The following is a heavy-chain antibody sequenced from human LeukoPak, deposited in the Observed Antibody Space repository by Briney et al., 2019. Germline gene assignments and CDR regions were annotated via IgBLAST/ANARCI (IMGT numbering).Heavy chain of an antibody. Sequence: GGSLRLSCAASGFTFSSYAMSWVRQAPGKGLEWVSVIYSGGSTYYADSVKGRFTISRDNSKNTLYLQMNSLRSEDTAVYYCARGIYDFWSGLNHFDPWGQGTLVTVSS. CDR1: GFTFSSYA. CDR3: ARGIYDFWSGLNHFDP. D-gene: IGHD3-3*01. V-gene: IGHV3-53*05. J-gene: IGHJ5*02. CDR2: IYSGGST.